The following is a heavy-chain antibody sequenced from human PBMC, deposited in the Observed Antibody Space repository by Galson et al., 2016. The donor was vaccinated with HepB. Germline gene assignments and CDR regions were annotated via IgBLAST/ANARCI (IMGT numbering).Heavy chain of an antibody. CDR3: AADAYGDFYFGY. V-gene: IGHV1-58*01. CDR2: IVVGRGNT. J-gene: IGHJ4*02. D-gene: IGHD4-17*01. Sequence: SVKVSCKASGFTFTSSAVQWVRQARGQRLEWMGWIVVGRGNTNYAQKFQERVTITRDLSTTTVYKELSSLRSDDTAMYYCAADAYGDFYFGYWGQGTLVTVSS. CDR1: GFTFTSSA.